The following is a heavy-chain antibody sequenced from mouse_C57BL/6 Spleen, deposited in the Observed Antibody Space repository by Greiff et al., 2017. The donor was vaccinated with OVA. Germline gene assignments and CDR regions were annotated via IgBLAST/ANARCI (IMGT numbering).Heavy chain of an antibody. CDR1: GFTFNTYA. CDR3: VREGDYYGSSNFDY. Sequence: EVQLVESGGGLVQPKGSLKLSCAASGFTFNTYAMHWVRQAPGKGLEWVARIRSKSSNYATYYADSVKDRFTISRDDSQSMLYLQVNNLKTEDTAMYYGVREGDYYGSSNFDYWGQGTTLTVSS. V-gene: IGHV10-3*01. J-gene: IGHJ2*01. D-gene: IGHD1-1*01. CDR2: IRSKSSNYAT.